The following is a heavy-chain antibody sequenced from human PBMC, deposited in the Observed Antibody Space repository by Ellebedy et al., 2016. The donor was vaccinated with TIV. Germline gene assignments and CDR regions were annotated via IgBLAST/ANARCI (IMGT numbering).Heavy chain of an antibody. CDR2: ISSTGYYI. CDR3: ARDSGPSGSPNAFDV. D-gene: IGHD1-26*01. V-gene: IGHV3-21*01. Sequence: GGSLRLSCAASGFTFSIYNMNWVRQAPGKGLEWVSSISSTGYYIFDADSVRGRFTISRDNAKSSLFLQMNSLRAEDTAGYYCARDSGPSGSPNAFDVWGHGTLVTVFS. J-gene: IGHJ3*01. CDR1: GFTFSIYN.